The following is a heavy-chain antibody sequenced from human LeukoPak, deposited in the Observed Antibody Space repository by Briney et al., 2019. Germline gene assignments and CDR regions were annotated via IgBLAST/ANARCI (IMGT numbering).Heavy chain of an antibody. J-gene: IGHJ5*02. Sequence: SETLSLTCTVSGGSISSGGYYWSWIRQHPGKGLEWIGYIYYSGSTYYNPSLKSRVTISVDTSKNQFSLKLSSVTAADTAVYYCARDVRGVENWFDPWGQGTLVTVSS. V-gene: IGHV4-31*03. CDR3: ARDVRGVENWFDP. CDR2: IYYSGST. D-gene: IGHD3-3*01. CDR1: GGSISSGGYY.